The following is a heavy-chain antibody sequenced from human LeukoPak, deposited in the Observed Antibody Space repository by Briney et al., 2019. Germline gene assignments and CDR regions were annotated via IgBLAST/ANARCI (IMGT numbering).Heavy chain of an antibody. CDR1: GFTFSSYW. Sequence: AGGSLRLSCAASGFTFSSYWMSWVRQAPGKGLEWVANIKQDRSEKYYVDSVKGRFTISRDNAKNSLYLQMNSLRAEDTAVYYCARSRRDCTNGVCLYYFDYWGQGTLVTVSS. D-gene: IGHD2-8*01. CDR2: IKQDRSEK. J-gene: IGHJ4*02. CDR3: ARSRRDCTNGVCLYYFDY. V-gene: IGHV3-7*01.